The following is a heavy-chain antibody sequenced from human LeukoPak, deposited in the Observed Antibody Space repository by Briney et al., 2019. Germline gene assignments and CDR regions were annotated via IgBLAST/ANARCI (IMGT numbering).Heavy chain of an antibody. V-gene: IGHV3-23*01. CDR1: GFTFSSYA. J-gene: IGHJ4*02. D-gene: IGHD2-2*01. CDR2: ISGSGGST. CDR3: ARAPGVVPAA. Sequence: PGGSLRLSCAASGFTFSSYAMSWVRQAPGKGLEWVSAISGSGGSTYYADSVKGRFTISRDNAKNSLYLQMNSLRAEDTAVYYCARAPGVVPAAWGQGTLVTVSS.